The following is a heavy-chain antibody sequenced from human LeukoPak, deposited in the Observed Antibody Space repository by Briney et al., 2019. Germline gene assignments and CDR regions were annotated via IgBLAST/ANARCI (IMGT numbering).Heavy chain of an antibody. J-gene: IGHJ3*02. CDR3: AKDSRITMIVVVITLDAFDI. V-gene: IGHV3-53*01. D-gene: IGHD3-22*01. Sequence: PGGSLRLSCAASGFTVSSNYMSWVRQAPGKGLEWVSVIYSGGSTYYADSVKGRSTISRDNSKNTLYLQMNSLRAEDTAVYYCAKDSRITMIVVVITLDAFDIWGQGTMVTVSS. CDR1: GFTVSSNY. CDR2: IYSGGST.